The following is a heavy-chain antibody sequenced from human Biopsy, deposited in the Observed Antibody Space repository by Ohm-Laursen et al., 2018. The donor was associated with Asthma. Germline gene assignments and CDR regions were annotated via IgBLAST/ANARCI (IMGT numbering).Heavy chain of an antibody. CDR3: ARAISSSWWAVEY. CDR1: GFTFDDYA. Sequence: SFRLSCAASGFTFDDYAMHWVRQAPGKGLEWVSGVSWNSGSIDYADSVKGRFTISRDNSKNTFYLQMNSLRAEDTAVYYCARAISSSWWAVEYWGQGTLVTVSS. V-gene: IGHV3-9*01. CDR2: VSWNSGSI. D-gene: IGHD6-6*01. J-gene: IGHJ4*02.